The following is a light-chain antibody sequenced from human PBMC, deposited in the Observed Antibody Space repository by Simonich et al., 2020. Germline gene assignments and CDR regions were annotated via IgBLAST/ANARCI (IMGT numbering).Light chain of an antibody. CDR2: DAS. CDR3: QQYDNLPQVEGRGRTVT. J-gene: IGKJ3*01. V-gene: IGKV1-33*01. Sequence: DIQMTQSPSSLSASVGDRVTITCHASQDISNYLNVYQQKPGKTPKLLIYDASNLETGGPSRFRGRGSGTDCTFSISSLQPEDIATYYCQQYDNLPQVEGRGRTVTFGPGTKVDIK. CDR1: QDISNY.